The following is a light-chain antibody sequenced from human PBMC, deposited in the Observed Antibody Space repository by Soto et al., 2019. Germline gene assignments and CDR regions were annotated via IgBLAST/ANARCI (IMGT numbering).Light chain of an antibody. CDR2: DAS. J-gene: IGKJ4*01. CDR3: QQYNSYSLT. Sequence: DTPMTQSPSTLSASVGDRVTITCRASQSISSWLAWYQQKPGKAPKLLIYDASSLESGVPSRFSGSGSGTEFTLTISSLQPADFATYYCQQYNSYSLTFGGGTKVEIK. V-gene: IGKV1-5*01. CDR1: QSISSW.